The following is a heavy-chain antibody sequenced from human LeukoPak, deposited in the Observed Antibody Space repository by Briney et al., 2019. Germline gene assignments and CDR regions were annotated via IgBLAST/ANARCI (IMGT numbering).Heavy chain of an antibody. Sequence: GGSLRLSCAASGFTFSNYAMSWVRQAPGKGLEWVSAISGGGNNIQYADSVKGRFTISRDNSKNTLYLQMNSLRAEDTAVYYCAELGITMIGGVWGKGTTVTISS. J-gene: IGHJ6*04. CDR1: GFTFSNYA. CDR2: ISGGGNNI. V-gene: IGHV3-23*01. D-gene: IGHD3-10*02. CDR3: AELGITMIGGV.